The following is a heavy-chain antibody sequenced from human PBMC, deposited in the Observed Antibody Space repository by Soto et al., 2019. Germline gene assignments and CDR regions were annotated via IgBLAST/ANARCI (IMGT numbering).Heavy chain of an antibody. CDR2: INTDGSGT. CDR3: ATLKLAGPDY. Sequence: EVQLVESGGDLVPPGVSLRLSCAASGFTFSDYWMHWVRQVPGKGLVWVSRINTDGSGTSYADFVKGRFTISRDNAKNTLYLQMNSLSADDTAVYYCATLKLAGPDYWCKGTLVTVSS. V-gene: IGHV3-74*01. J-gene: IGHJ4*02. CDR1: GFTFSDYW.